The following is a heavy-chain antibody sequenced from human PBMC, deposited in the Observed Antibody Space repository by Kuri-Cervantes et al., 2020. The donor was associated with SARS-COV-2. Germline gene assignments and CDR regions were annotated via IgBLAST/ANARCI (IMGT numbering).Heavy chain of an antibody. Sequence: ASVKVSCKASGYTFTSYGISWVRQAPGQGLEWMGWISAYNGNTNYAQKLQGRVTMTTDTSTSTAYMELRSLRSDDTAVYYCARDMGDRLLWFGELLYWCQGTLVTVSS. CDR2: ISAYNGNT. V-gene: IGHV1-18*04. CDR3: ARDMGDRLLWFGELLY. CDR1: GYTFTSYG. D-gene: IGHD3-10*01. J-gene: IGHJ4*02.